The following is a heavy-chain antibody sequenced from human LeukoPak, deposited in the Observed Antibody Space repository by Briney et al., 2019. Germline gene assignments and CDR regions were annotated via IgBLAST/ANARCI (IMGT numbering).Heavy chain of an antibody. CDR1: GGSFSGYY. Sequence: PSETLSLTCAVYGGSFSGYYWSWIRQPPGKGLEWIGEINHSGSTNHNPSLKSRVTISVDTSKNQFSLKLSSVTAADTAVYYCARGPIVVVVAATHGGYYGMDVWGQGTTVTVSS. CDR3: ARGPIVVVVAATHGGYYGMDV. CDR2: INHSGST. D-gene: IGHD2-15*01. V-gene: IGHV4-34*01. J-gene: IGHJ6*02.